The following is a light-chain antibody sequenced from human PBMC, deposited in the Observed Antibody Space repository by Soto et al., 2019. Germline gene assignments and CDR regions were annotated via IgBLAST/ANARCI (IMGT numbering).Light chain of an antibody. Sequence: EIVLTQSPATLSLSPGERASLSCRTSQSVSGFLAWYQQKPGQAPRLLIYDASNRAAGIPARFSGSGSGTDFTLTISCLEPEDFAVYYCQQRSNWLFGPGTKVDFK. CDR1: QSVSGF. J-gene: IGKJ3*01. CDR2: DAS. CDR3: QQRSNWL. V-gene: IGKV3-11*01.